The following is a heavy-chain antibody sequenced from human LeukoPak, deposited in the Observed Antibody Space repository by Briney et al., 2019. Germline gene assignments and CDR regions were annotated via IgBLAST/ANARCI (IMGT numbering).Heavy chain of an antibody. V-gene: IGHV3-74*01. D-gene: IGHD2-2*01. CDR3: VSFYETY. J-gene: IGHJ4*02. CDR1: GNYW. Sequence: GGSLRLSCAASGNYWMHWVRQAPGRGLVWVSHINSDGSWTSYADSVKGRFTISKDNAKNTVYLQMNNLRAEDTAVYYCVSFYETYWGRGTLVTVSS. CDR2: INSDGSWT.